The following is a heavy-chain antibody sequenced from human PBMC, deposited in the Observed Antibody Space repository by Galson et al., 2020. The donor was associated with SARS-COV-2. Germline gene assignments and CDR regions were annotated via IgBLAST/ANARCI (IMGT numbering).Heavy chain of an antibody. CDR3: ARGAGGWYGNFQH. V-gene: IGHV1-2*02. D-gene: IGHD6-19*01. CDR2: INPTSGAT. CDR1: GDTFTDYY. Sequence: ASVKVSCRASGDTFTDYYMHWVRQAPGQGLEWMGWINPTSGATNYAQKFQGRVTMTRDTSISTVYMELSRLKSDDTAVYYCARGAGGWYGNFQHWGQGTLVTVSS. J-gene: IGHJ1*01.